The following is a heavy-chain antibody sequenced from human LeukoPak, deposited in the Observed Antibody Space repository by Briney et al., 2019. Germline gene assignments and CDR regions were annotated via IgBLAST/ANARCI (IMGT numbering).Heavy chain of an antibody. J-gene: IGHJ6*02. Sequence: SETLSLTCTVSGASINSVGYYWSWIRQLPGKGLEWIGYIYYSGSTYYNPSLKSRVTISVDTSKNQFSLKLSSVTAADTAVYYCARDSPYDSSGYPYYYYYGMDVWGQGTTVTVSS. V-gene: IGHV4-30-4*08. CDR1: GASINSVGYY. CDR2: IYYSGST. D-gene: IGHD3-22*01. CDR3: ARDSPYDSSGYPYYYYYGMDV.